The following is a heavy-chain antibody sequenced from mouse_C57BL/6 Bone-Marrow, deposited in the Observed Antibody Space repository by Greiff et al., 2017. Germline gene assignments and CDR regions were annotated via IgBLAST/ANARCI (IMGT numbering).Heavy chain of an antibody. D-gene: IGHD1-1*01. CDR3: ARRGLRDY. CDR2: IYPRSGNP. V-gene: IGHV1-81*01. J-gene: IGHJ2*01. CDR1: GYTFTSYG. Sequence: QFQLQQSGAELARPGASVKLSCKASGYTFTSYGLRWVKPRTGQGLEWIGEIYPRSGNPYYNEKFKGKATLTEDKSSSTAYMELRSLTSEDSADYFCARRGLRDYWGQGTTLTVSS.